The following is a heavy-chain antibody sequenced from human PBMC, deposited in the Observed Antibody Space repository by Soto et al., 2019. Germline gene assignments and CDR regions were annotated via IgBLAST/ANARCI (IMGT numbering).Heavy chain of an antibody. Sequence: QVQLVESGGGVVQPGKSLRLSCAVSGFTFSNYALHWVRQAPGKGLEWVAVISYDGSNKYYADSVKGRFAISRDNSTNTMFLQMNSLRAEDTAVYYCARDQVKGTVTIIWGQGTLVTVSS. J-gene: IGHJ4*02. CDR3: ARDQVKGTVTII. CDR1: GFTFSNYA. V-gene: IGHV3-30*09. D-gene: IGHD4-17*01. CDR2: ISYDGSNK.